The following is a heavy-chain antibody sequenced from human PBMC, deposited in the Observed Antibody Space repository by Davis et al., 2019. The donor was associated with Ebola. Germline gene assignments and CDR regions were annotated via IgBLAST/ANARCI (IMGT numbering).Heavy chain of an antibody. CDR2: ISGSGGST. Sequence: GGSLRLSCADSVITFSSYAMTWVRQAPGKGLEWVSAISGSGGSTYYADSVRDRFTISRDTSKNTVYLQMNGLRAEGTAVYYCARGDGYNYWGDWGQGTLVTVSS. J-gene: IGHJ4*02. CDR3: ARGDGYNYWGD. D-gene: IGHD5-24*01. CDR1: VITFSSYA. V-gene: IGHV3-23*01.